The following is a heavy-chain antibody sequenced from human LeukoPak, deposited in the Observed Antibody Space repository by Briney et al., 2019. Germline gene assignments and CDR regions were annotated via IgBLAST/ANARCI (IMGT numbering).Heavy chain of an antibody. J-gene: IGHJ4*02. V-gene: IGHV3-48*01. CDR3: ARADSTMVVWYFDY. CDR1: GFTFSNYS. D-gene: IGHD3-22*01. CDR2: IIDSGKTV. Sequence: TGGALRLSCAVSGFTFSNYSMNWVRETPGKGLEWIAYIIDSGKTVYYADSVKGRFTISRDNAKNSLYLQMNSLRAEDTAVYYCARADSTMVVWYFDYSGQRALVTVSS.